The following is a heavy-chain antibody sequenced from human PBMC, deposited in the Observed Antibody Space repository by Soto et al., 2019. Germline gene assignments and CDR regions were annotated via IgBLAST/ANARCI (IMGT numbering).Heavy chain of an antibody. Sequence: SETLSLTCSVSGGSITGSSYYWGWLRQPPGKGLEWIGSIYYSGSTYYNPSLKSRVTISVDTSKNQFSLKLSSVTAADTAVYYCARHYYGSGSYYGREPLDYWGQGTLVTVSS. CDR3: ARHYYGSGSYYGREPLDY. V-gene: IGHV4-39*01. J-gene: IGHJ4*02. CDR2: IYYSGST. D-gene: IGHD3-10*01. CDR1: GGSITGSSYY.